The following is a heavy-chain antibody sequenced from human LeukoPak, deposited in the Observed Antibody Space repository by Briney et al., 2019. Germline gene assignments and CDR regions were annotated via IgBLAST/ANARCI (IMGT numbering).Heavy chain of an antibody. V-gene: IGHV3-30*02. Sequence: GGSLRLSCAASGFTLNTYGMHWVRQAPGKGLEWVAXXRFDGSNKYYADSVKGRFTISRDNSKNTLYLQMKSLRPEDTAVYYCARGDGYCSSASCSGNWGQGTLVTVSS. CDR2: XRFDGSNK. J-gene: IGHJ4*02. CDR1: GFTLNTYG. CDR3: ARGDGYCSSASCSGN. D-gene: IGHD2-2*03.